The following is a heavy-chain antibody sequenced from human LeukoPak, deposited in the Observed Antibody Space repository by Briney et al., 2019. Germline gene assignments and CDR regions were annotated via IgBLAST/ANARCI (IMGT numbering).Heavy chain of an antibody. CDR1: GFTFSSYA. CDR3: AKDLPAAYFDY. D-gene: IGHD2-2*01. CDR2: ISGSGGST. V-gene: IGHV3-23*01. J-gene: IGHJ4*02. Sequence: GGSLRLSCAASGFTFSSYAMSWVRQAPGKGLEWVSAISGSGGSTYYADSVKGRFTISRDNSRTTLYLQMNSLRAEDTAVYHCAKDLPAAYFDYWGQGTLVTVSS.